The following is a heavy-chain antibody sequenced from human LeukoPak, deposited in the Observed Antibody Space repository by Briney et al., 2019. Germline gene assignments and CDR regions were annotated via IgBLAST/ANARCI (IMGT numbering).Heavy chain of an antibody. Sequence: SETLSLTCTVSGGSIGGHYWSWIRQPPGKGLEWIGYIYYSGSTDYNPSLKSRVTISVDTSKNQFSLQLSSVSVADTAVYYCAKDSGFSSSWQLGYWGQGTQVTVSS. CDR3: AKDSGFSSSWQLGY. D-gene: IGHD6-13*01. J-gene: IGHJ4*02. V-gene: IGHV4-59*11. CDR2: IYYSGST. CDR1: GGSIGGHY.